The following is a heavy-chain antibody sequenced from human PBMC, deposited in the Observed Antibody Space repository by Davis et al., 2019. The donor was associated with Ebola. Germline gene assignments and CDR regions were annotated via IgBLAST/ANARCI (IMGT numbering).Heavy chain of an antibody. Sequence: ASVKVSCKASGYTFTNYGVSWVRQAPGQGLEWMGMINPSGGGTSYAQRFQGRVTMTRDTSTSTVHMDLSSLRSEDTAIYYCASGEFVDFWGQGTLVTVSS. V-gene: IGHV1-46*01. J-gene: IGHJ4*02. D-gene: IGHD3-10*01. CDR1: GYTFTNYG. CDR3: ASGEFVDF. CDR2: INPSGGGT.